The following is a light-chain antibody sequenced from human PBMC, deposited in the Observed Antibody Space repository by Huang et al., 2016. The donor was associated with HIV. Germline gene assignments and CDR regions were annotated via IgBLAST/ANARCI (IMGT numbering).Light chain of an antibody. CDR1: QSVSSSY. CDR2: GAS. J-gene: IGKJ1*01. Sequence: EIVLTQSPDTLSLSPGERATLSCRASQSVSSSYLAWYQQKPGQAPRLIIYGASSRATDIPDRFSGSGSETDFTLTISRLEPEDFAVYYCQQYGNSPVTFGQGTKVDIK. CDR3: QQYGNSPVT. V-gene: IGKV3-20*01.